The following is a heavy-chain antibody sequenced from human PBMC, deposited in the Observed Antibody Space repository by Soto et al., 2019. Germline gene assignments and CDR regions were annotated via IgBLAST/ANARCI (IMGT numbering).Heavy chain of an antibody. J-gene: IGHJ4*02. CDR3: TRANWYSEY. V-gene: IGHV4-59*11. CDR2: IYYNGNT. D-gene: IGHD7-27*01. Sequence: QVQLQESGPGLVKPSETLSLTCSVSGGSITNHYWSWIRHPPGKGLEWIGDIYYNGNTNYNPSLKSRVTMSVDTTRNQISLKLTTVTAADTFVYYCTRANWYSEYWGQGTLVTVSS. CDR1: GGSITNHY.